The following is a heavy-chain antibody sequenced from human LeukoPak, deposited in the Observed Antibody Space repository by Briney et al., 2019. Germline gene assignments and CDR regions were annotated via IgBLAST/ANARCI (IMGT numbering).Heavy chain of an antibody. Sequence: GGSLRLSCAASGFTFSNYALHWVRQAPGKGLEYVSAISSNGDATFYANSVKGRFTISRDNSKNTLYLQMNSLRAEDTAVYYCASGASCSGGSCYSLPLDYWGQGTLVTVSS. D-gene: IGHD2-15*01. CDR1: GFTFSNYA. J-gene: IGHJ4*02. CDR2: ISSNGDAT. CDR3: ASGASCSGGSCYSLPLDY. V-gene: IGHV3-64*01.